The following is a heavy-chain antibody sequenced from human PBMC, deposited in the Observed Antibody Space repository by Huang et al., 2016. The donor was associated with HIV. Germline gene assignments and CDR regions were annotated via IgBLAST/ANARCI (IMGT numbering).Heavy chain of an antibody. CDR3: ARAVPTPNRFGVGGFDY. J-gene: IGHJ4*02. V-gene: IGHV3-21*01. CDR1: GFTFSSFS. Sequence: EVQLVESGGGLVKPGGSLRLSCAASGFTFSSFSMNWVREAPGKGLELVSSNSSSSRYIYYADSVKGRFTISRDNAKNSLYLQMNSLRAEDTAVYYCARAVPTPNRFGVGGFDYWGQGTLVTVSS. D-gene: IGHD3-3*01. CDR2: NSSSSRYI.